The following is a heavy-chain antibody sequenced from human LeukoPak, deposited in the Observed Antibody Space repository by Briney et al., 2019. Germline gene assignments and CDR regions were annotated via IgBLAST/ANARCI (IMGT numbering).Heavy chain of an antibody. J-gene: IGHJ4*02. Sequence: GGSLRLSCAASGFTFSSYEMNWVRQAPGKGLEWVSYISSSGSTIYYTDSVKGRFTISRDNARNSLYLQMNSLRAEDTAVYYCARLDYYGSGSYFDYWGQGTLVTVSS. CDR2: ISSSGSTI. V-gene: IGHV3-48*03. CDR3: ARLDYYGSGSYFDY. D-gene: IGHD3-10*01. CDR1: GFTFSSYE.